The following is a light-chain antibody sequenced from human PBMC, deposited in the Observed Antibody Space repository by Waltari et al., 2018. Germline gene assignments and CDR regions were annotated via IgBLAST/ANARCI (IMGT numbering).Light chain of an antibody. CDR1: SSDVGRYNF. Sequence: QSALTQPASVSGSPGQSITISCTGTSSDVGRYNFVSWYQQHPGKAPKLMIYEGSKRPSGVSNRFSGSKSGNTASLTIAGLQAEDEADYYCCSYAGSTTFYVFGTETKVTVL. V-gene: IGLV2-23*01. CDR2: EGS. CDR3: CSYAGSTTFYV. J-gene: IGLJ1*01.